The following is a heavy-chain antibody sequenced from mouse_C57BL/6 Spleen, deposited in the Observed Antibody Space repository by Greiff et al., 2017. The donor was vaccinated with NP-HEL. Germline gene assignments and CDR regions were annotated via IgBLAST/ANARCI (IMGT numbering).Heavy chain of an antibody. Sequence: EVHLVESGGGLVKPGGSLKLSCAASGFTFSDYGMHWVRQAPEKGLEWVAYISSGSSTIYYADTVKGRFTISRDNAKNTLFLQMTSLRSEDTAMYYCARTYYDYDETYAMDYWGQGTSVTVSS. CDR2: ISSGSSTI. CDR1: GFTFSDYG. D-gene: IGHD2-4*01. V-gene: IGHV5-17*01. J-gene: IGHJ4*01. CDR3: ARTYYDYDETYAMDY.